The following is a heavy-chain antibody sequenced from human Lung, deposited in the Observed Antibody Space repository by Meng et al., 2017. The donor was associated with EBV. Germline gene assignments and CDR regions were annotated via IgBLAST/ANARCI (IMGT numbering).Heavy chain of an antibody. Sequence: LQLQESGPGMVKPSQTLSLTCTGLGGSISSGDYYWSWIRQPPGKGLEWIGYIYYSGSTYYNPSLKSRVTISVDTSKNQFSLKLSSVTAADTAVYYCATIKERTTVTPFDYWGQGTLVTVSS. V-gene: IGHV4-30-4*01. CDR1: GGSISSGDYY. D-gene: IGHD4-17*01. CDR2: IYYSGST. CDR3: ATIKERTTVTPFDY. J-gene: IGHJ4*02.